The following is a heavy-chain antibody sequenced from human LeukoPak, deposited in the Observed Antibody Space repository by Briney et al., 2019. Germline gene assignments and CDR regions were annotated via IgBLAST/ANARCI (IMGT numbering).Heavy chain of an antibody. Sequence: DTLSLTCTVSGGSINTYYWSWIRQPPGKGLEWIGYIYYSGSTNYNPSLKSRVTISVDTSKNQLSLKLSSVTAADTAVYYCARTIAAAGSDWFDPWGQGTLVTVSS. CDR3: ARTIAAAGSDWFDP. V-gene: IGHV4-59*08. CDR1: GGSINTYY. D-gene: IGHD6-13*01. CDR2: IYYSGST. J-gene: IGHJ5*02.